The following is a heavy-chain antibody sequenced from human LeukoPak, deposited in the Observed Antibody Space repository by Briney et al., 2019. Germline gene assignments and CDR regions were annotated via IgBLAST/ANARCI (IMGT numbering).Heavy chain of an antibody. D-gene: IGHD3-3*01. Sequence: SETLALTRAVYGGSFSGSYWGWIRHSPGKGLELIGEISHSGVTAYNPSLKSRVTISIDTSNSQFSLKLFSVTAADTAVYYCVRHPSFTLVGVVTAFDLWGRGTLVTVSS. CDR3: VRHPSFTLVGVVTAFDL. CDR1: GGSFSGSY. V-gene: IGHV4-34*01. J-gene: IGHJ2*01. CDR2: ISHSGVT.